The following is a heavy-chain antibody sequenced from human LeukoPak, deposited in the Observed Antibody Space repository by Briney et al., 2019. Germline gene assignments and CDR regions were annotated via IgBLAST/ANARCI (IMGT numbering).Heavy chain of an antibody. V-gene: IGHV3-73*01. Sequence: GGSLRLSCAASGFTFSGSAMHWVRQASGKGLEWVGRIRSKANSYATAYAASVKGRFTISRDDSKNTAYLQMNSLETEDTAVYYCTRGNDYGDFRGFDPWGQGTLVTVSS. D-gene: IGHD4-17*01. CDR1: GFTFSGSA. CDR2: IRSKANSYAT. CDR3: TRGNDYGDFRGFDP. J-gene: IGHJ5*02.